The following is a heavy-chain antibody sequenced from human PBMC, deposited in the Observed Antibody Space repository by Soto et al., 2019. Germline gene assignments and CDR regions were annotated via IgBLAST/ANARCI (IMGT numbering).Heavy chain of an antibody. D-gene: IGHD3-10*01. CDR1: GFTFSSYA. J-gene: IGHJ4*02. CDR3: AKHMVRGVIAPKGPFDY. V-gene: IGHV3-23*01. Sequence: AGGSLRLSCAASGFTFSSYAMSWVRQAPGKGLEWVSGISDSGGSTYYADSVEGRFTISRDNSKNTLYLQMNRLRAEDTAVYYCAKHMVRGVIAPKGPFDYWGQGTLVTVSS. CDR2: ISDSGGST.